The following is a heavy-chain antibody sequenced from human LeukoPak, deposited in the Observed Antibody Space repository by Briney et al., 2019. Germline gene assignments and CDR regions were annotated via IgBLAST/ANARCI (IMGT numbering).Heavy chain of an antibody. CDR2: ISWNSGSI. CDR3: AKSGYDILTGLFDY. V-gene: IGHV3-9*01. J-gene: IGHJ4*02. Sequence: GGSLRLSCAASGFTFDDYAMHWVRQAPGKGLEWVSGISWNSGSIGYADSVKGRFTISRDNAKNSLYLQMNSLRAEDTALYYCAKSGYDILTGLFDYWGQGALVTVSS. D-gene: IGHD3-9*01. CDR1: GFTFDDYA.